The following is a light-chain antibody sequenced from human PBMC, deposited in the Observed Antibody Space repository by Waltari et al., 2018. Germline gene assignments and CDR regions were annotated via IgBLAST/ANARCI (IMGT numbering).Light chain of an antibody. J-gene: IGKJ1*01. CDR1: QSVSRA. Sequence: EIVLTQSPGTLSLSPGERATLSCRASQSVSRALAWYQQRPGQAPRLLICGASSRATGIPDRFSGSGSGTDFSLTISRLEPEDFAVYYCQNYVRLPATFGQGTKVEIK. CDR3: QNYVRLPAT. CDR2: GAS. V-gene: IGKV3-20*01.